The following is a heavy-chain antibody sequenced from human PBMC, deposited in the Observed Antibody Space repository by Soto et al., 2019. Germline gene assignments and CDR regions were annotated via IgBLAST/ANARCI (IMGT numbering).Heavy chain of an antibody. CDR2: MNGDGSST. Sequence: GGSLRLSCAASGFTFSGYWMYWVRQAPGKGLVWVSRMNGDGSSTSHADSVKGRLIISRDNAKNTLYLQMNSLRAEDTAVYYCARGGSGLDVWGQGTTVTVSS. D-gene: IGHD3-10*01. J-gene: IGHJ6*02. CDR1: GFTFSGYW. CDR3: ARGGSGLDV. V-gene: IGHV3-74*01.